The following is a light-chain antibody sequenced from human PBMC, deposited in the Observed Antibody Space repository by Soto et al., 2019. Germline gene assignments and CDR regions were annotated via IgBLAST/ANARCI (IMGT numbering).Light chain of an antibody. Sequence: IQLPQCPASLSAPVGDRVTITCQPSQDISNYLNWYQQKPGKAPKLLIYDASELETGVPSRVSGSGSGTGFTFTISSLQPEDFATYYCQQYESLPLTFGQGTRLEIK. CDR2: DAS. J-gene: IGKJ5*01. V-gene: IGKV1-33*01. CDR3: QQYESLPLT. CDR1: QDISNY.